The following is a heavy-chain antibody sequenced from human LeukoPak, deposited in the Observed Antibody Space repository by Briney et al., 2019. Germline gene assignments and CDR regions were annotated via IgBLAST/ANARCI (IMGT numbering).Heavy chain of an antibody. J-gene: IGHJ6*03. V-gene: IGHV4-39*07. D-gene: IGHD6-6*01. Sequence: PSETLSLTCTVSGGSISSSSYYWAWIRQPPGKGLEWIGTMYYSGTTYYNPSLKSRVSISLDTSKNQFSLKLSSVTAADTAIYYCARDFSSSSTVYYYYYMDVWGKGTTVTVSS. CDR2: MYYSGTT. CDR3: ARDFSSSSTVYYYYYMDV. CDR1: GGSISSSSYY.